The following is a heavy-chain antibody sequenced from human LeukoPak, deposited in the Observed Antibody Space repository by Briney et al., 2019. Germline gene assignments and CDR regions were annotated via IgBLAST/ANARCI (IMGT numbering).Heavy chain of an antibody. CDR1: GFTFSSYS. CDR3: AKDPNGSGLRWFDP. D-gene: IGHD3-10*01. V-gene: IGHV3-21*04. CDR2: ISSSSSYI. J-gene: IGHJ5*02. Sequence: GGSLRLSCAASGFTFSSYSMTWVRQAPGKGLEWVSSISSSSSYIYYADSVKGRFTISRDNSKNTLYLQMNSLRAEDTAVYYCAKDPNGSGLRWFDPWGQGTLVTVSS.